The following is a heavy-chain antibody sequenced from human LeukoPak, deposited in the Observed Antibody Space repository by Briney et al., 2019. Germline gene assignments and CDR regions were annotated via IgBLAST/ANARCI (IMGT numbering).Heavy chain of an antibody. J-gene: IGHJ6*02. CDR1: GFTFSGYE. CDR3: ARSYTNYYDSSGYYYNYGMDV. CDR2: ISSSDTGI. D-gene: IGHD3-22*01. V-gene: IGHV3-48*03. Sequence: GGSLRLSCAASGFTFSGYEMNWVRQAPGKGLGWVSYISSSDTGIYYADSVKGRFTISRDNSRNTVYMEMNSLRAEDTAVYYCARSYTNYYDSSGYYYNYGMDVWGQGTTVTVSS.